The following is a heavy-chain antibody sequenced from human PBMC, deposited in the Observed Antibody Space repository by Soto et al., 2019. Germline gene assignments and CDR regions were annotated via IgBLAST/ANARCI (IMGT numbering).Heavy chain of an antibody. D-gene: IGHD1-20*01. CDR1: GYTFTGYD. CDR3: ARDRKDNWNDVEAVDY. Sequence: ASVKVSCKASGYTFTGYDMHWVRQAPGQGLEWMGWINPNSGGTNYAQKFQGRVTMTRDTSISTAYMELSRLRSDDTAVYYCARDRKDNWNDVEAVDYWGPGTLVTVSS. J-gene: IGHJ4*02. CDR2: INPNSGGT. V-gene: IGHV1-2*02.